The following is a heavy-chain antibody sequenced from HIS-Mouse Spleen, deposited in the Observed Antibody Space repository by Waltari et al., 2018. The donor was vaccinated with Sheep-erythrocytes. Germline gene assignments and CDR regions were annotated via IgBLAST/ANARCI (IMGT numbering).Heavy chain of an antibody. CDR2: IYPGDSDN. CDR1: GYSFTSYW. J-gene: IGHJ3*02. CDR3: ARRTYYDFWSGYYTDAFDI. V-gene: IGHV5-51*03. D-gene: IGHD3-3*01. Sequence: EVQLVQSGAEVKKPGESLKISCKGSGYSFTSYWIGWVRQMPGKGLEWMGIIYPGDSDNSYSPSFQGQVTISADKSISTAYLQWSSLKASDTAMYYCARRTYYDFWSGYYTDAFDIWGQGTMVTVSS.